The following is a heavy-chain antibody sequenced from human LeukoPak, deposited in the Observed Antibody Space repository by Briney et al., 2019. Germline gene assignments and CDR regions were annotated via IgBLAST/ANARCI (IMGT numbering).Heavy chain of an antibody. J-gene: IGHJ4*02. CDR2: ISYDGSNK. Sequence: GGSLRLSCAASGFTFSSYGMHWVRQAPGKGLEWVAVISYDGSNKYYADSVKGRFTISRDNSKNTLYLQMNSLRAEDTAVYYCAKDGWIYWGQGTLVTVSS. CDR1: GFTFSSYG. D-gene: IGHD2-2*03. V-gene: IGHV3-30*18. CDR3: AKDGWIY.